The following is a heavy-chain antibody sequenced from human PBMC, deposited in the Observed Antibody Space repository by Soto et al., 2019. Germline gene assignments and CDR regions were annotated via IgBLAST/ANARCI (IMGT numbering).Heavy chain of an antibody. CDR3: ASGYSSSLFPNV. CDR2: IYSGGDT. CDR1: GFTVSNNY. D-gene: IGHD6-13*01. J-gene: IGHJ6*04. Sequence: EVQLVESGGGLVQPGGSLRLSCAVSGFTVSNNYINWVRQAPGKGLEWVSVIYSGGDTYYADSVKGRFTISRDNSNNTLYAQMNILRAEDTAVYYCASGYSSSLFPNVWGKGTTVTVAS. V-gene: IGHV3-66*01.